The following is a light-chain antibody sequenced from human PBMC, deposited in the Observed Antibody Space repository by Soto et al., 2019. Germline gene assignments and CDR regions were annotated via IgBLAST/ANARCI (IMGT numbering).Light chain of an antibody. CDR3: HQRSDWPRT. CDR1: QSVGSS. CDR2: DAS. V-gene: IGKV3-11*01. J-gene: IGKJ1*01. Sequence: EVVLTQSPATLSLSPGDRATLSCRASQSVGSSLAWYQQKPGQAPRLLVYDASNRASGIPPRFSGSGSGTDFTLTIGSLEPEDFAAYYCHQRSDWPRTFGQGTKVEVK.